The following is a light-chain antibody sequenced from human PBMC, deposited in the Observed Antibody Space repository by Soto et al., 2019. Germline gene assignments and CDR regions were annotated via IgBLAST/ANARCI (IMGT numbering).Light chain of an antibody. V-gene: IGLV2-23*02. CDR2: EVS. J-gene: IGLJ3*02. CDR1: SSDVGSYNL. Sequence: QSALTQPASVSGSPGQSITISCTGTSSDVGSYNLVSWYQQHPGKAPKLMIYEVSKRPSGVSNRFSGSKSGNTASLTISGLQAVDEADYYCCSYAGSRVFGGGTKLTVL. CDR3: CSYAGSRV.